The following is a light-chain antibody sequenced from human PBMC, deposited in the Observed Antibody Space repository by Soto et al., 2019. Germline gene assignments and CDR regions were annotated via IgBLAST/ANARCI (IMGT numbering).Light chain of an antibody. Sequence: DIQMTQSPSTLSASVGDRVTITFRASQSISSWLAWYQQKPGKAPKLLIYDASSLESGVPSRFSGSGSGTEFTLTISSLPPDDFATYYCQQYNSYLYTFGQGTKLEIK. CDR1: QSISSW. CDR3: QQYNSYLYT. V-gene: IGKV1-5*01. CDR2: DAS. J-gene: IGKJ2*01.